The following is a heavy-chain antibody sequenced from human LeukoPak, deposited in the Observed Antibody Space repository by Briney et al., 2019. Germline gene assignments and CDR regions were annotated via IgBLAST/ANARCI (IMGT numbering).Heavy chain of an antibody. J-gene: IGHJ5*02. CDR3: ARTKAYIVVVGKSWFDP. D-gene: IGHD2-15*01. Sequence: SETLSLTCTVSGGSISSSSYHWGWIRQPPGKGLEWIGSIYYSGSTYYNPSLKSRVTISVDTSKNQFSLKLSSVTAADTAVYYCARTKAYIVVVGKSWFDPWGQGTLVTVS. CDR2: IYYSGST. V-gene: IGHV4-39*01. CDR1: GGSISSSSYH.